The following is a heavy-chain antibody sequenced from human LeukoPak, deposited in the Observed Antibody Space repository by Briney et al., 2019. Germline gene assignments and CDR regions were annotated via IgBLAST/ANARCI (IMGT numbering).Heavy chain of an antibody. CDR3: ARSGEILWFGELYVLSPIDY. Sequence: ASVKVSCKASGYTFTSYYMHWVRQAPGQGLEWMGIINPSGGSTSYAQKFQGRVTMTRDTSTSTAYMELRSLRSDDTAVYYCARSGEILWFGELYVLSPIDYWGQGTLVTVSS. J-gene: IGHJ4*02. V-gene: IGHV1-46*01. CDR1: GYTFTSYY. CDR2: INPSGGST. D-gene: IGHD3-10*01.